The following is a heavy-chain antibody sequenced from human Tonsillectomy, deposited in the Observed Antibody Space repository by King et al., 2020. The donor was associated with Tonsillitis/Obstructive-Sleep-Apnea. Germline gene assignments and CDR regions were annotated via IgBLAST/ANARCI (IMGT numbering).Heavy chain of an antibody. CDR2: IYYSGTT. J-gene: IGHJ6*03. Sequence: QLQESGPGLVKPSETLSLSCSVSGDSISSSLYYWGWIRQPPGKGLEWIATIYYSGTTYYNPSLTSRVTISVATSKSQFSLNLNSVTAADTAVYYCVRHSRDSSWGGYFYYMDVWGKGTMVTVSS. D-gene: IGHD6-6*01. CDR1: GDSISSSLYY. CDR3: VRHSRDSSWGGYFYYMDV. V-gene: IGHV4-39*01.